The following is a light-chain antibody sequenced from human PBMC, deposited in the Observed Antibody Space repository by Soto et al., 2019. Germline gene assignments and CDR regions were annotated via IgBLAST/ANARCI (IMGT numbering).Light chain of an antibody. CDR1: QSVSSN. V-gene: IGKV3-15*01. CDR2: GAS. CDR3: QQYNNWPPLT. Sequence: EVVMTQSPATLSVSPWERATLSCRASQSVSSNLAWYQQKPGQAPRVLIYGASTRATGIPARFSGSGSGKEFTLTISSLQSEDFAIYCCQQYNNWPPLTFGGGTKVEIK. J-gene: IGKJ4*01.